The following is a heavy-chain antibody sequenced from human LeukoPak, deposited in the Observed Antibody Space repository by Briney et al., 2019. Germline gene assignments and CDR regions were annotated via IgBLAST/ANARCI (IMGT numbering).Heavy chain of an antibody. V-gene: IGHV4-30-4*08. D-gene: IGHD3-10*01. CDR1: GGSNSSGDYY. Sequence: PSETLSLTCTVSGGSNSSGDYYWSWIRQPPGKGLEWIGYIYYSGSTYYNPSLKSRVIISVDTSKNQFSLKLSSATAADTAVYYCARVGYGSDSYYFDYWGQGTLVTVSS. CDR2: IYYSGST. J-gene: IGHJ4*02. CDR3: ARVGYGSDSYYFDY.